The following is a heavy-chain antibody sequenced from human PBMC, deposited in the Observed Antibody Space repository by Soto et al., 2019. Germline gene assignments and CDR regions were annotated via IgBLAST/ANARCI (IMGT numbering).Heavy chain of an antibody. V-gene: IGHV4-34*01. CDR3: ARMAGPWYFDL. CDR1: GGSFSGFY. Sequence: PSETLSLTCAVHGGSFSGFYWTWIRQPPGKGLEWIGEINHSGSSNYNPPLKSRVTMSLDTPRNQFSLSLNSVTAADTAVYYCARMAGPWYFDLWGRGTLATVSS. J-gene: IGHJ2*01. CDR2: INHSGSS.